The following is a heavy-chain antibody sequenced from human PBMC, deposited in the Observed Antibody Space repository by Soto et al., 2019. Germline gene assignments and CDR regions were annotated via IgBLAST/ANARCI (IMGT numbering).Heavy chain of an antibody. CDR3: ARERYCSGGSCYRNGFDP. CDR1: GGTFSSYA. J-gene: IGHJ5*02. CDR2: IIPIFGTA. V-gene: IGHV1-69*12. Sequence: QVQLVQSGAEVKKPGSSVKVSCKASGGTFSSYAISWVRQAPGQGLEWMGGIIPIFGTANYAQKFQGRVTITADESTSTAYMELSSLRSEDTAVYYCARERYCSGGSCYRNGFDPWGQGTLVTVSS. D-gene: IGHD2-15*01.